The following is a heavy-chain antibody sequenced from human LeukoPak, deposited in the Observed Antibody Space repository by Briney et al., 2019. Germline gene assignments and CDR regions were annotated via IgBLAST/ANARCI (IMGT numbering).Heavy chain of an antibody. V-gene: IGHV4-34*01. Sequence: SETLSLTCAVYGGSFSDYFWSWIRQPPGKGLEWIGEINHSGGTNYNPSLKSRVTISVDTSKNQFSLKLSSVTAADTAVYYCARRTTVTKMDWFDPWGQGTLVTVSS. D-gene: IGHD4-17*01. CDR1: GGSFSDYF. CDR3: ARRTTVTKMDWFDP. CDR2: INHSGGT. J-gene: IGHJ5*02.